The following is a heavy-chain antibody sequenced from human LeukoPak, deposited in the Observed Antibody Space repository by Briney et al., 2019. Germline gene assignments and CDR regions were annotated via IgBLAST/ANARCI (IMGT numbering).Heavy chain of an antibody. D-gene: IGHD6-6*01. V-gene: IGHV1-8*03. Sequence: ASVKVSCKASGYTFTSYDINWVRQATGQGLEWMGWMNPNSGNTGYAQKFQGRVTITRNTSISTAYMELSSLRSEDTVVYYCARGLRIAARPAGWFDPWGQGTLVTVSS. J-gene: IGHJ5*02. CDR3: ARGLRIAARPAGWFDP. CDR1: GYTFTSYD. CDR2: MNPNSGNT.